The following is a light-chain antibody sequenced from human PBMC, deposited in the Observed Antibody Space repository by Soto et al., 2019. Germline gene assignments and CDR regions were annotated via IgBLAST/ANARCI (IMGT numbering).Light chain of an antibody. V-gene: IGLV1-47*01. CDR3: AVWDDSLRGWV. J-gene: IGLJ3*02. CDR1: SSNIGTNY. Sequence: QSALTQPPSASGTPGQSVTISCSGSSSNIGTNYVFWYQQLPVTAPKLLIYRNNERSSGVPDRISGSKSGTSASLAISGLRSEDEAVYNCAVWDDSLRGWVFCGGTKLTVL. CDR2: RNN.